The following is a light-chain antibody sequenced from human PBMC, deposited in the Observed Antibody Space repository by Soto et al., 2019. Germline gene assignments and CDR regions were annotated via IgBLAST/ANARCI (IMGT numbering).Light chain of an antibody. J-gene: IGLJ3*02. Sequence: QSVLTQPPSVSGAPGERVTISCTGSTSNIGAGYDVHWYQQLPGTAPRLLISSHNNRPSGGPDRFFGSKSGTSASLTILGLQAEDEADYYCQTYDSILSGSGVVGGGTKLTVL. CDR3: QTYDSILSGSGV. V-gene: IGLV1-40*01. CDR1: TSNIGAGYD. CDR2: SHN.